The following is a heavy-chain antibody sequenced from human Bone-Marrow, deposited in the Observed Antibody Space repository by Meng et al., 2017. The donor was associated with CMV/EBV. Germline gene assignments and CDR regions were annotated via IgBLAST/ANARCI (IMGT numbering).Heavy chain of an antibody. V-gene: IGHV3-11*04. J-gene: IGHJ6*02. D-gene: IGHD2-2*01. CDR2: ISGSGSTI. Sequence: GESLKISCAASGFTFSDYYMSWIRQAPGKGLEWVSYISGSGSTIYYADSVKGRFTISRDNAKNSLYLQMNSLRAEDTAVYYCARDVYCSGTSCYPTEYFYYGMDVGGQGTTVTVSS. CDR3: ARDVYCSGTSCYPTEYFYYGMDV. CDR1: GFTFSDYY.